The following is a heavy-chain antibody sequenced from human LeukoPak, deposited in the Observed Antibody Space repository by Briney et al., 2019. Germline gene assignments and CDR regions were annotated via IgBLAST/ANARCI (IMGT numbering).Heavy chain of an antibody. CDR1: GYTFTSFG. CDR2: ISAYNGNT. D-gene: IGHD6-19*01. Sequence: ASVKVSCKASGYTFTSFGISWVRQAPGQGPEWMGWISAYNGNTNYIQKFQGRVTMTTDTSTNTAYMELRSLTSDDTAVYYCARDFTYSSGWYGGSAYWGQGTLVTVSS. J-gene: IGHJ4*02. CDR3: ARDFTYSSGWYGGSAY. V-gene: IGHV1-18*01.